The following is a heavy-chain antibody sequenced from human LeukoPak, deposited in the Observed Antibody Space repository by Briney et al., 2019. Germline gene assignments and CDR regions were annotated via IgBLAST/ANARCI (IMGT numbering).Heavy chain of an antibody. V-gene: IGHV3-73*01. CDR3: THYYDSSGYYGAFDI. Sequence: GGSLRLSCAASGFTFSDSAMHWVRQASGKGLEWVGRIRNKAKSYATAYAASVKGRFTISRDDSKNTAYLQMNSLKTEDTAVYYCTHYYDSSGYYGAFDIWGQGTMVTVSS. J-gene: IGHJ3*02. CDR2: IRNKAKSYAT. D-gene: IGHD3-22*01. CDR1: GFTFSDSA.